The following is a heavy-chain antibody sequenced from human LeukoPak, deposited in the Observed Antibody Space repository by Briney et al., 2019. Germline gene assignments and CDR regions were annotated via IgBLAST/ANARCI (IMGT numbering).Heavy chain of an antibody. CDR3: AREWGNDSSGPNWFDP. V-gene: IGHV1-8*01. CDR1: GYTFTSYD. D-gene: IGHD3-22*01. J-gene: IGHJ5*02. Sequence: VASVKVSCKASGYTFTSYDINWVRQATGQGLEWMGWMNPNSGNTGYAQKFQGRVTMTRNTSISTAYMELSSLRSEDTAVYYCAREWGNDSSGPNWFDPWGQGTLVTVSS. CDR2: MNPNSGNT.